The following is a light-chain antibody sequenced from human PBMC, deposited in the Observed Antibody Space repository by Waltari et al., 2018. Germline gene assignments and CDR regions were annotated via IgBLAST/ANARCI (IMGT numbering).Light chain of an antibody. Sequence: LGLTQAPSASASLGASVKLTCPLSREHSTSDIDWHQQQPDKGPRYLMKLTGQGTYTKGDGIPDRFSGSSSGAERYLTISSLQSEDEGDFYCQTWGGGIVVFGGGTKLTVL. CDR1: REHSTSD. J-gene: IGLJ2*01. CDR3: QTWGGGIVV. V-gene: IGLV4-69*01. CDR2: LTGQGTY.